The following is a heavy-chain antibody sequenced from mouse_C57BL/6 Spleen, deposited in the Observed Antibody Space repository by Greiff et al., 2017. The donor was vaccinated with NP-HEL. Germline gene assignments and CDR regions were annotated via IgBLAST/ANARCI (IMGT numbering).Heavy chain of an antibody. CDR2: IDPSDSYT. D-gene: IGHD1-1*01. J-gene: IGHJ2*01. CDR3: ARSTVVAPVDY. CDR1: GYTFTSYW. Sequence: QVQLQQPGAELVMPGASVKLSCKASGYTFTSYWMHWVKQRPGQGLEWIGEIDPSDSYTNYNQKFKGKSTLTVDKSSSTAYRQLSSLTSEDSAVYYCARSTVVAPVDYWGQSTTLTVSS. V-gene: IGHV1-69*01.